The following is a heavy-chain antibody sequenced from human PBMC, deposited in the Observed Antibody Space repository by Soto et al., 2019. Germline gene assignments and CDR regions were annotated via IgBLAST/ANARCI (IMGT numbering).Heavy chain of an antibody. Sequence: EVLLVESGGGLVKPGGSLRLSCAASGFTFSSYSMNWVRQAPGKVLEWVSSISSSSSYIYYADSVKGRFTISRDNAKNSLYLQMNSLRAEDTAVYYCARDLRAVAGFNYWGQGTLVTVSS. J-gene: IGHJ4*02. CDR2: ISSSSSYI. V-gene: IGHV3-21*01. CDR3: ARDLRAVAGFNY. D-gene: IGHD6-19*01. CDR1: GFTFSSYS.